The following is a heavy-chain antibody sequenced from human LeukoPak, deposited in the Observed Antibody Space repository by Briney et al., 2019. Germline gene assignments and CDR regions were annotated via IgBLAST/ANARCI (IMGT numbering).Heavy chain of an antibody. CDR1: GFTFSSYA. V-gene: IGHV3-30*04. Sequence: GRSLRLSCAASGFTFSSYAMHWVRQAPGKGLEWVAVISYDGSNKYYADSVKGRFTISRDNSKSTLYLQMNSLRAEDTAVYYCARVTRFGAFDIWGQGTMVTVSS. D-gene: IGHD5-18*01. CDR3: ARVTRFGAFDI. J-gene: IGHJ3*02. CDR2: ISYDGSNK.